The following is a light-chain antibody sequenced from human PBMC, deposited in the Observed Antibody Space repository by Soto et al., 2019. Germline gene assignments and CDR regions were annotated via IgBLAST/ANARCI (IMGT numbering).Light chain of an antibody. J-gene: IGKJ1*01. CDR1: QSVRSNY. Sequence: EIVLTQSPGTLSLSPGERATLSCRASQSVRSNYLAWYQQKPGQAPRLLIYNSSTRATGIPDRFSGSGSGTDFTLTISRLEPKDLALYYYQHYHAFPQTFGQGPKVDIK. CDR2: NSS. V-gene: IGKV3-20*01. CDR3: QHYHAFPQT.